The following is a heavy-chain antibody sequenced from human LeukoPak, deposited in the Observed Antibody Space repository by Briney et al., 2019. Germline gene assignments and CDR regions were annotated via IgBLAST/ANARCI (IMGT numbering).Heavy chain of an antibody. V-gene: IGHV4-61*02. CDR3: ARGTAAVDLD. CDR2: IYTSGST. CDR1: GGSISSGSYY. Sequence: SETLSLTCTVSGGSISSGSYYWSWIRQPAGKGLEWIGRIYTSGSTNYNPSLKSRVTISVDTSKNQFSLKLSSVTAADTAVYYCARGTAAVDLDWGQGTLVTVSS. D-gene: IGHD6-13*01. J-gene: IGHJ4*02.